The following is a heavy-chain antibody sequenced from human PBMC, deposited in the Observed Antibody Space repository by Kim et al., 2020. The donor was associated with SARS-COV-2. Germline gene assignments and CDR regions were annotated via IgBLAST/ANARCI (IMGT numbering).Heavy chain of an antibody. D-gene: IGHD6-13*01. J-gene: IGHJ4*02. CDR3: ARNRKYSSRVGVGY. CDR1: GGSFSGYY. V-gene: IGHV4-34*01. Sequence: SETLSLTCAVYGGSFSGYYWSWIRQPPGKGLEWIGEINHSGSTNYNPSLKSRVTISVDTSKNQFSLKLSSVTAADTAVYYCARNRKYSSRVGVGYWAQGT. CDR2: INHSGST.